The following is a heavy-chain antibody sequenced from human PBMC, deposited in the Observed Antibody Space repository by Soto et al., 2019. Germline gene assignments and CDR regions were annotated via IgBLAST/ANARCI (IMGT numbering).Heavy chain of an antibody. D-gene: IGHD3-10*02. CDR1: DGSLSSRNYY. Sequence: LEIRSLTYTVSDGSLSSRNYYWGWIRQSPGKGLEWIGSFFYSGATYYNPSLKSRVTIFVDMSKNQVSLKMSSVTAADSAVYSCERHLFAGGVTYNWFGYWGQGTLVTVS. J-gene: IGHJ5*01. CDR3: ERHLFAGGVTYNWFGY. CDR2: FFYSGAT. V-gene: IGHV4-39*01.